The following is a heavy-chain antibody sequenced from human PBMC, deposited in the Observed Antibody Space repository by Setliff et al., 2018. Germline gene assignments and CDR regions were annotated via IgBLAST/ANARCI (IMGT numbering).Heavy chain of an antibody. CDR2: IYPGDSDT. D-gene: IGHD6-25*01. J-gene: IGHJ3*02. Sequence: PGESLKISCKGSGYTFTTNWIAWVRQMPGKGLEWMGIIYPGDSDTRYSPSFQGQVTMSADKSINTAYLQWSSLKASDTAMYYCARLGAPASHDAFDIWGQGTMVTVSS. V-gene: IGHV5-51*01. CDR1: GYTFTTNW. CDR3: ARLGAPASHDAFDI.